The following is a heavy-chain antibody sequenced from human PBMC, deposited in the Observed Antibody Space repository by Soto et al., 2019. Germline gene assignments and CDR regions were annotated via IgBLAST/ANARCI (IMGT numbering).Heavy chain of an antibody. CDR2: IKSKTDGGTT. D-gene: IGHD1-7*01. V-gene: IGHV3-15*01. Sequence: GGSLRLSCAASGFTFSNAWMSWVRQAPGKGLEWVGRIKSKTDGGTTDYAAPVKGRFTISRDDSKNTLYLQMNSLKTEDTAVYYCTTGMNWNYSYYYYYMDVWGKGTTVTVSS. CDR1: GFTFSNAW. J-gene: IGHJ6*03. CDR3: TTGMNWNYSYYYYYMDV.